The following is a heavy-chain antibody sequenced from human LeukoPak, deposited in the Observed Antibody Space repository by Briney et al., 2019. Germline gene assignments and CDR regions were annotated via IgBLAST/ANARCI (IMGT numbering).Heavy chain of an antibody. CDR3: ARVHPTYDSSGYYPIFDY. CDR1: GGSISSYY. Sequence: SETLSLTCTVSGGSISSYYWSWIRQPPGKGLEWIGYIYYSGSTNYNPSLKSRVTISVDTPKNQFSLKLSSVTAADTAVYYCARVHPTYDSSGYYPIFDYWGQGTLVTVSS. CDR2: IYYSGST. V-gene: IGHV4-59*01. D-gene: IGHD3-22*01. J-gene: IGHJ4*02.